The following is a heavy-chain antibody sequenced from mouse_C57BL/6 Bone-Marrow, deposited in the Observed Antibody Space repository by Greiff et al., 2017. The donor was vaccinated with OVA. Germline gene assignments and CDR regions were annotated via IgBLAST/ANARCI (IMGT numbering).Heavy chain of an antibody. Sequence: VQLQQSGAELARPGASVKMSCKASGYTFTSYTMHWVKQRPGQGLEWIGYINPSSGYTKYNQKFKDKATLTADKSSSTAYMQLSSLTSEDSAVYYCAREGPFYYGNYGWLAYWGQGTLVTVSA. CDR1: GYTFTSYT. D-gene: IGHD2-1*01. CDR3: AREGPFYYGNYGWLAY. V-gene: IGHV1-4*01. J-gene: IGHJ3*01. CDR2: INPSSGYT.